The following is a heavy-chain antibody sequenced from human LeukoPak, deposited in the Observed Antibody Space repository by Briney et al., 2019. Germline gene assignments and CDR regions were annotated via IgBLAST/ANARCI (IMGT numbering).Heavy chain of an antibody. CDR3: ARQPHDYGGPHYFDL. CDR2: IYPGDSDT. Sequence: GESLKISCKGSGYSFTSYWIGWVRQMPGKGLEWMGIIYPGDSDTRYSPSFQGQVTISADKSINTAYLQWSSLKASDTAMYYCARQPHDYGGPHYFDLWGRGTLVTVSS. J-gene: IGHJ2*01. D-gene: IGHD4-23*01. CDR1: GYSFTSYW. V-gene: IGHV5-51*01.